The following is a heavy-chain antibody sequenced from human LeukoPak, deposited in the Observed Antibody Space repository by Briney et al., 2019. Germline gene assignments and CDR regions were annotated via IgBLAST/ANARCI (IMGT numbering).Heavy chain of an antibody. CDR2: IYYSGGTT. CDR1: GGSISSGGYY. CDR3: ARAVTTGLDYFDY. Sequence: SQTLSLTCTVSGGSISSGGYYWSWIRQPPGKGLEWIGYIYYSGGTTNCNPSLKSRVTISGDTSKNQFSLKLSSVTAADTAVYYCARAVTTGLDYFDYWGQGTLVTVSS. V-gene: IGHV4-61*08. D-gene: IGHD4-17*01. J-gene: IGHJ4*02.